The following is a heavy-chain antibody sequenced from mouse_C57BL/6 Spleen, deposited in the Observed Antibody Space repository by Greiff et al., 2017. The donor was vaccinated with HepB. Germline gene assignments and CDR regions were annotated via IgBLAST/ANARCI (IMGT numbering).Heavy chain of an antibody. Sequence: VQLQQSGPELVKPGASVKISCKASGYAFSSSWMNWVKQRPGKGLEWIGRIYPGDGDTNYNGKFKGKATLTADKSSSTAYMQLSSLTSEDSAVYFCDRTCSCARSWFAYWGQGTLVTVSA. CDR2: IYPGDGDT. V-gene: IGHV1-82*01. CDR3: DRTCSCARSWFAY. J-gene: IGHJ3*01. CDR1: GYAFSSSW.